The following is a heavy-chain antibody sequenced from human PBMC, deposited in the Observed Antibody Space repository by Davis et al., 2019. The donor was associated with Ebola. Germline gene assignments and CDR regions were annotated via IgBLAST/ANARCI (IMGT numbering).Heavy chain of an antibody. D-gene: IGHD1-26*01. Sequence: GESLKISCAASGFMFSNYAMNWVRQPPGKGLEWVAFITYDGKNQYYKDSVKGRFTISRSNPNKTVSLQMKNLRSDDTAVYYCANARYSYGAAYFDNWGRGVLV. CDR2: ITYDGKNQ. CDR3: ANARYSYGAAYFDN. CDR1: GFMFSNYA. J-gene: IGHJ4*02. V-gene: IGHV3-30*02.